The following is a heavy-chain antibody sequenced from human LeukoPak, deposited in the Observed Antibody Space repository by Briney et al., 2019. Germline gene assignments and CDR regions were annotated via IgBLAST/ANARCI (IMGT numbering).Heavy chain of an antibody. CDR2: MNPNSGNT. J-gene: IGHJ6*02. CDR1: GYTFTSYD. V-gene: IGHV1-8*01. Sequence: ASVKVSCKASGYTFTSYDINWVRQATGQGLEWMGWMNPNSGNTGYAQKFQGRVTMTRNTSISTAYMELSSLRSEDTAVYYCATEGSYYYGMDVWGQGTTVTVSS. CDR3: ATEGSYYYGMDV.